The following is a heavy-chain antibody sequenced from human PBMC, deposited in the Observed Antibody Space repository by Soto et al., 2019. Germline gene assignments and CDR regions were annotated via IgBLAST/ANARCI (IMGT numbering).Heavy chain of an antibody. CDR1: GGSFSGYY. Sequence: PSETLSLTCAVYGGSFSGYYWSWIRQPPGKGLEWIGEINHSGSTNYNPSLKSRVTISVDTSKNQFSLKLSSVTAADTAVYYCAKVRGLAPGGRGTRVPVSS. CDR3: AKVRGLAP. D-gene: IGHD3-10*01. J-gene: IGHJ5*02. V-gene: IGHV4-34*01. CDR2: INHSGST.